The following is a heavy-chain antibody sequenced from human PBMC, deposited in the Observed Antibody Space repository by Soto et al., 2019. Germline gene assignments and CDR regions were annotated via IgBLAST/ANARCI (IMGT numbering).Heavy chain of an antibody. CDR1: GYSISSGYY. Sequence: SETLSLTCTVSGYSISSGYYWGWIRQPPGKGLEWIGSIYHSGSTYYNPSLKIRVTISVDTSKNHFSLKLRSVTAADTAVYYCARKYYDFWSGYYIFNYFDYWGQGALGTVSS. CDR3: ARKYYDFWSGYYIFNYFDY. J-gene: IGHJ4*02. D-gene: IGHD3-3*01. V-gene: IGHV4-38-2*02. CDR2: IYHSGST.